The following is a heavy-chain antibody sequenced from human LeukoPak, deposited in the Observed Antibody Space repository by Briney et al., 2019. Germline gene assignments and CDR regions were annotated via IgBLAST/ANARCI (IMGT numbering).Heavy chain of an antibody. V-gene: IGHV3-33*01. Sequence: PGGSLRLSCAASGFTFSSYGMHWVRQAPGKGLEWVAVIWYDGSNKYYADSVKGRFTISRDNAKNSLYLQMNSLRADDTAVYYCAREDQEGFDYWGQGTLVTVSS. CDR2: IWYDGSNK. J-gene: IGHJ4*02. CDR3: AREDQEGFDY. CDR1: GFTFSSYG.